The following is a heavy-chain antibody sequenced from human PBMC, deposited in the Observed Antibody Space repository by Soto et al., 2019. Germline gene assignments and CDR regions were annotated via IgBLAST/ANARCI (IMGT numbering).Heavy chain of an antibody. D-gene: IGHD3-22*01. CDR2: ISYDGSNK. CDR3: AKVPPSRYYYDSSGYGADFDY. CDR1: GFTFSSYG. V-gene: IGHV3-30*18. Sequence: QVQLVESGGGVVQPGRSLRLSCAASGFTFSSYGMHWVRQAPGKGLEWVAVISYDGSNKYYADSVKGRFTISRDNSKNTLDLQMNSLRAEDTAVYYCAKVPPSRYYYDSSGYGADFDYWGQGTLVTVSS. J-gene: IGHJ4*02.